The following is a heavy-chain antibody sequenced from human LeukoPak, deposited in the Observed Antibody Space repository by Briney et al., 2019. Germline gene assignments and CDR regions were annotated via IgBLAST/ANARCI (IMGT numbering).Heavy chain of an antibody. D-gene: IGHD3-3*01. Sequence: ALVKVSCKVSGYTLTELSMHWVRQAPGKGLEWMGGFDPEDGETIYAQKFQGRVTMTGDTSTDTAYMELSSLRSEDTAVYYCATAFYDFWSGYHYWGQGTLVTVSS. CDR2: FDPEDGET. CDR3: ATAFYDFWSGYHY. J-gene: IGHJ4*02. V-gene: IGHV1-24*01. CDR1: GYTLTELS.